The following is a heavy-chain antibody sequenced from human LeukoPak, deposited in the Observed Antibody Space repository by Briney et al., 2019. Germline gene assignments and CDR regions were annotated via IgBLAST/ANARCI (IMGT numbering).Heavy chain of an antibody. CDR1: GGSLSDYY. D-gene: IGHD3-3*01. CDR3: ARGPTIRFLEWLGYYYMDV. J-gene: IGHJ6*03. Sequence: SETLSLTCAVYGGSLSDYYWTWIRQPPGKGLEWIGEINHSGSTNYNPSLKSRVTISEDTSSNQFSLKLTSVTAADTAVYYCARGPTIRFLEWLGYYYMDVWGKGTTVTVSS. V-gene: IGHV4-34*01. CDR2: INHSGST.